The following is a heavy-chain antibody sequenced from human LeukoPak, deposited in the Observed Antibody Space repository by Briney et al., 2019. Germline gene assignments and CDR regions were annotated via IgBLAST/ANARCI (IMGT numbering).Heavy chain of an antibody. Sequence: SVKVSCKASGGTFSSYAISWVRQAPGQGLEWMGGIIPIFGTANYAQKFQGRVTITTDESTSTAYMELSSLRSEDTAVYYCATVRFLEFGDWFDPWGQGTLVTVSS. CDR2: IIPIFGTA. CDR1: GGTFSSYA. CDR3: ATVRFLEFGDWFDP. V-gene: IGHV1-69*05. J-gene: IGHJ5*02. D-gene: IGHD3-3*01.